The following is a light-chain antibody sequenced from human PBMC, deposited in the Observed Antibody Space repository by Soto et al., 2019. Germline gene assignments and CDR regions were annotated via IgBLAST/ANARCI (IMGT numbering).Light chain of an antibody. J-gene: IGKJ4*01. Sequence: DIQMTQSPSSLSASVGDRVTITCRASRDISNYLNWYQQKPGKAPKVLISAESTLQPGVPSRFSASGSRTEFTLTISSPKAEDFSTYSCQPTDTSPRARTFGGGTKLEIK. CDR2: AES. CDR1: RDISNY. V-gene: IGKV1-39*01. CDR3: QPTDTSPRART.